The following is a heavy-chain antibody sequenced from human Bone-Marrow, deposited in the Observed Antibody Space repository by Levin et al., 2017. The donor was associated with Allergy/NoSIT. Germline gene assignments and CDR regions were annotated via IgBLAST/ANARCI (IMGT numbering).Heavy chain of an antibody. J-gene: IGHJ5*02. CDR1: GGSISSYY. D-gene: IGHD1-20*01. V-gene: IGHV4-59*08. CDR2: IYYSGST. CDR3: AGHVSSVTGTTNWFDP. Sequence: SETLSLTCTVPGGSISSYYWSWIRQPPGKGLEGIGYIYYSGSTNYNPSLKRRVTISVDTSKNQFSLKMSSVTAADTAVYYCAGHVSSVTGTTNWFDPWGQGTLVTVSS.